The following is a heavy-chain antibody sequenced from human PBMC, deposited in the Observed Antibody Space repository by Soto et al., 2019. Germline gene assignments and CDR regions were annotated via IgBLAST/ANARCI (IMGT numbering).Heavy chain of an antibody. CDR1: GYTFTSYA. CDR2: INAGNGNT. J-gene: IGHJ5*02. V-gene: IGHV1-3*01. Sequence: ASVKVSCKAAGYTFTSYAMHWVRQAPGQRLEWMGWINAGNGNTKYSQKFQGRVTITRDTSASTASMELSSLRSEDTAVYYCARDTPYYYDSSHPWFHPWGQGTLVTVSS. CDR3: ARDTPYYYDSSHPWFHP. D-gene: IGHD3-22*01.